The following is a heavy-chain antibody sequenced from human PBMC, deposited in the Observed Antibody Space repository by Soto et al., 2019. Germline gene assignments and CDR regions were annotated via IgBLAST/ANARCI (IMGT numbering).Heavy chain of an antibody. CDR3: ARDGVVGVLAAGDYYYYGMDV. CDR2: IIPIFGTA. D-gene: IGHD2-2*01. Sequence: SVKVSCKASGGTFSSYAISWVRQAPGQGLEWMGGIIPIFGTANYAQKFQGRVTITADESTSTAYMELSSLRSEDTAVYYCARDGVVGVLAAGDYYYYGMDVWGQGTTVTVSS. J-gene: IGHJ6*02. V-gene: IGHV1-69*13. CDR1: GGTFSSYA.